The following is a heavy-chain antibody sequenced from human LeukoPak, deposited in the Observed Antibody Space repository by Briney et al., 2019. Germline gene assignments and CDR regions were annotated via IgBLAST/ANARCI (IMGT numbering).Heavy chain of an antibody. CDR2: IYWNDDK. CDR1: GFSLSTSGVG. CDR3: AHINPVHEEYQLLFPYFDY. J-gene: IGHJ4*02. D-gene: IGHD2-2*01. V-gene: IGHV2-5*01. Sequence: KESGPTLAKPTQTLTLTCTFAGFSLSTSGVGVGWIRQPPGKALEWLPLIYWNDDKRYSPSLKSRLTITKDTSKNQVVLTMTNMDPVDTATYYCAHINPVHEEYQLLFPYFDYWGQGTLVTVSS.